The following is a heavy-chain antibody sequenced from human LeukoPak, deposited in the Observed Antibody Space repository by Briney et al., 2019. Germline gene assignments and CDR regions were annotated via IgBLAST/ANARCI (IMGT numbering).Heavy chain of an antibody. CDR2: ISGSGGST. D-gene: IGHD1-14*01. V-gene: IGHV3-23*01. J-gene: IGHJ4*02. Sequence: GGSLRLSCAASGFTFSSYAMSWVRQAPGKGLDWVSAISGSGGSTYYADFVEGRFTISRDNSRNTLYLHIDSLRVEDTATYYCARGTTDLDYWGQGTRVIVSS. CDR1: GFTFSSYA. CDR3: ARGTTDLDY.